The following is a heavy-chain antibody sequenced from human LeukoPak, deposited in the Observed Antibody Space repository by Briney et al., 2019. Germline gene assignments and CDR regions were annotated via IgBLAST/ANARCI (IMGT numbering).Heavy chain of an antibody. Sequence: GASVKVSCKASGYTFTSYAMHWVRQAPGQRLEWMGWINAGNGNTKYSQEFQGRVTITRDTSASTAYMELSGLRSEDMAVYYCARDGRDDAFDIWGQGTMVTVSS. CDR1: GYTFTSYA. V-gene: IGHV1-3*03. J-gene: IGHJ3*02. D-gene: IGHD1-26*01. CDR2: INAGNGNT. CDR3: ARDGRDDAFDI.